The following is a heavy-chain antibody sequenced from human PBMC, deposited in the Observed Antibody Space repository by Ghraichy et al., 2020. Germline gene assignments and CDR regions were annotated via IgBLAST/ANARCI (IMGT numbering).Heavy chain of an antibody. CDR1: GFTFSNAW. D-gene: IGHD3-3*01. Sequence: GGSLRLSCAASGFTFSNAWMSWVRQAPGKGLEWVGHIKSNIVGGTTDYAAPVKGRFTISRDDSKNTLFLQMNSLKTEDTAVYYCTRDWSGTGDFWGQGTLVTVSS. J-gene: IGHJ4*02. CDR3: TRDWSGTGDF. CDR2: IKSNIVGGTT. V-gene: IGHV3-15*01.